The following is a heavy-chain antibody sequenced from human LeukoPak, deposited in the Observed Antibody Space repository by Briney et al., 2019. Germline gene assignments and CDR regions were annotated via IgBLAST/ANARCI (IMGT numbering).Heavy chain of an antibody. CDR3: ARGLTYYYDNSGYFLDQ. CDR2: IFFRGTT. CDR1: GGSFINHS. J-gene: IGHJ4*02. Sequence: SETLSLTCTVSGGSFINHSWNWIRQSPGKGLEWIGYIFFRGTTYYNPSFQSRVTISVDTSKNHFSLKLSSVTAADTAVYYCARGLTYYYDNSGYFLDQWGQGTLVTVSS. V-gene: IGHV4-59*11. D-gene: IGHD3-22*01.